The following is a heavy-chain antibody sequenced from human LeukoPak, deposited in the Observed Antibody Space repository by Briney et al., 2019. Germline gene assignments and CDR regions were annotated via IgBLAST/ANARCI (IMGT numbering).Heavy chain of an antibody. V-gene: IGHV4-4*02. D-gene: IGHD3-22*01. Sequence: GSLRLSCAASGFTFSSYSMNWVRQPPGKGLVWIGQIYHTGSTNYNPSLKSRVTVSIDKSKNQFSLKLSSVTAADTAVYYCARGDSSGYYYFDYWGQGTLVTVSS. CDR1: GFTFSSYSM. CDR3: ARGDSSGYYYFDY. CDR2: IYHTGST. J-gene: IGHJ4*02.